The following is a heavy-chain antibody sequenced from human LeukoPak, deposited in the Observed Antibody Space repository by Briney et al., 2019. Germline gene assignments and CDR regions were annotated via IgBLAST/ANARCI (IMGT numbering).Heavy chain of an antibody. Sequence: GGSLRLSCAASGFTVSSNYMSWVRQAPGKGLEWVSVIYSGGSTYYADSVKGRFTISRDNSKNTLYLQMNSLRAEDTAVYYCARVPNDYVWGSYRSPPGYWGQGTLVTVSS. CDR1: GFTVSSNY. V-gene: IGHV3-53*05. J-gene: IGHJ4*02. CDR3: ARVPNDYVWGSYRSPPGY. D-gene: IGHD3-16*02. CDR2: IYSGGST.